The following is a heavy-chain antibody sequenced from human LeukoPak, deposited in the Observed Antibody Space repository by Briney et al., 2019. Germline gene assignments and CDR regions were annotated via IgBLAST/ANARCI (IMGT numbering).Heavy chain of an antibody. Sequence: SVKVSCKASGGTFISYAISWVRQAPGQGGEWMGRIIPILGIANYAQKFQGRVTITADKSTSTAYMELSSLRSDDTAVCYCARGPHNWNQASDYWGQGTLVTVSS. V-gene: IGHV1-69*04. CDR2: IIPILGIA. J-gene: IGHJ4*02. CDR1: GGTFISYA. D-gene: IGHD1-20*01. CDR3: ARGPHNWNQASDY.